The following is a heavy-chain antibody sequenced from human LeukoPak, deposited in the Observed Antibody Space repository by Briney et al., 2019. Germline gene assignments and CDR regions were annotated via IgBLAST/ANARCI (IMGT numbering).Heavy chain of an antibody. CDR2: IYHSGST. V-gene: IGHV4-38-2*01. J-gene: IGHJ4*02. CDR3: VRHGEF. Sequence: SETLSLTCGVSGYSITSGYYWVWIRQPPGKGLEWIGSIYHSGSTYYNPSLKSRVTISVDTSKNQFYLKVNSVTAADTAVYYCVRHGEFWGQGTPVTVSS. CDR1: GYSITSGYY. D-gene: IGHD7-27*01.